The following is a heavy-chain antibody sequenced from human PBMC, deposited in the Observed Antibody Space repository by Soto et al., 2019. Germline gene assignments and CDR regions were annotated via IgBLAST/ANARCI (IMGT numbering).Heavy chain of an antibody. CDR3: ARKYYYDSSGYYNAYYYYGMDV. V-gene: IGHV1-69*01. CDR2: IIPIFGTA. D-gene: IGHD3-22*01. Sequence: QVPLVQSGAEVKKPGSSVKVSCKASGGTFSSYAISWVRQAPGQGLEWMGGIIPIFGTANYAQKFQGRVTITADESTSTAYMELSSLRSEDTAVYYCARKYYYDSSGYYNAYYYYGMDVWGQGTTVTVSS. CDR1: GGTFSSYA. J-gene: IGHJ6*02.